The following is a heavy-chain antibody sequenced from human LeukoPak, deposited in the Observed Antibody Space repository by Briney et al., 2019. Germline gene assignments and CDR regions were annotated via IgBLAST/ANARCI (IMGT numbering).Heavy chain of an antibody. CDR3: AIGGGQDAFDI. CDR1: GGSISSYY. Sequence: PSETLSLTCTVSGGSISSYYWSWIRQPPGKGLEWIGYIYYSGSTNYNPSLKSRVTISVDTSKNQFSLKLSSVTAADTAVYYCAIGGGQDAFDIWGQGTMVTVSS. CDR2: IYYSGST. V-gene: IGHV4-59*01. J-gene: IGHJ3*02. D-gene: IGHD2-15*01.